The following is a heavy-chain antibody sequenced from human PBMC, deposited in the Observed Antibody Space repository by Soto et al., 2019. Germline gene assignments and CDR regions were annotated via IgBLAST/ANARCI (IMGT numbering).Heavy chain of an antibody. D-gene: IGHD6-19*01. J-gene: IGHJ3*02. V-gene: IGHV1-3*01. Sequence: ASVKVSCKASGYAFTIYAMHWVRQAPGQRLEWMGWINAGNGNTKYSQKFQGRVTITRDTSASTAYMELSSLRSEDTAVYYCAREAGGSGGYDAFDIWGQGTMVTVSS. CDR2: INAGNGNT. CDR3: AREAGGSGGYDAFDI. CDR1: GYAFTIYA.